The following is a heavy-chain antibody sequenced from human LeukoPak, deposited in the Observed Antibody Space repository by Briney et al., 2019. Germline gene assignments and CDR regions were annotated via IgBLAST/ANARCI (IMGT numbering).Heavy chain of an antibody. CDR3: ARGRQDVTMIVVVMTAVSYYLDV. V-gene: IGHV4-34*08. D-gene: IGHD3-22*01. Sequence: GSLRLSCATSGFTFSSFEMNWVRQAPGKGLEWIGEMNPSGSTNYNPSLKSRVTISVDTSKNQFSLKLSSVTAADTAVYYCARGRQDVTMIVVVMTAVSYYLDVWGKGTTVTVS. J-gene: IGHJ6*03. CDR1: GFTFSSFE. CDR2: MNPSGST.